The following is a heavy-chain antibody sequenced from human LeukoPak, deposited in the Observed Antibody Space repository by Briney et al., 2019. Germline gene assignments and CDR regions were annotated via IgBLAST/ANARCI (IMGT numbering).Heavy chain of an antibody. CDR2: IYYSGST. D-gene: IGHD2-2*01. CDR3: ARGPIIDIVIVPAADDYYYMDV. J-gene: IGHJ6*03. Sequence: SETLSLTCTVSGYSINNGYYWSWIRQPPGQGLEWIGYIYYSGSTNYNPSLKSRVTISVDTSKNQFSLKLSSVTAADTAVYYCARGPIIDIVIVPAADDYYYMDVWGKGTTVTVPS. V-gene: IGHV4-61*01. CDR1: GYSINNGYY.